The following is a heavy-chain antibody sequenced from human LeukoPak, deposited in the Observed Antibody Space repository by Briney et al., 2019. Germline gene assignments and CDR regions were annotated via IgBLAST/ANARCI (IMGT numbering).Heavy chain of an antibody. J-gene: IGHJ5*02. CDR1: GFTFSTYA. CDR2: ISGNSIGK. CDR3: ATRQEYCGGDCFTWFDP. D-gene: IGHD2-21*01. V-gene: IGHV3-23*01. Sequence: PGGSLRLSCTVSGFTFSTYAMSWVRQAPGKGLEWVSVISGNSIGKYYADSVKGLFTISKHNPKNTLYLQMNSLRGEDTAIYYCATRQEYCGGDCFTWFDPWGQGTLVTVSS.